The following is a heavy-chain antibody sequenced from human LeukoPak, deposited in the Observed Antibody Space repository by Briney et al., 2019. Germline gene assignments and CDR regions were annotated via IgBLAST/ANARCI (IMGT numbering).Heavy chain of an antibody. CDR3: TRDPPSSGWSFDY. CDR2: IWFDGKNT. V-gene: IGHV3-33*01. J-gene: IGHJ4*02. CDR1: GFTFSTHA. Sequence: GGSLRLSCAVSGFTFSTHAMHWVRQAPAKGLGWVAMIWFDGKNTHYVDSVKGRFTISRDNSKNTVDLRMNSLRAEDTAVYYCTRDPPSSGWSFDYWGQGTLVTVSS. D-gene: IGHD6-19*01.